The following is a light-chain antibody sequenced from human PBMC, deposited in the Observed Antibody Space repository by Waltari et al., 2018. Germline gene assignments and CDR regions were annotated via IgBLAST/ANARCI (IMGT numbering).Light chain of an antibody. J-gene: IGKJ3*01. CDR3: QHYNSPIT. V-gene: IGKV1-5*03. Sequence: DIQMTQSPSTLSASVGDRVTITCRASQSISSWLAWYQQKPGKAPKLLTYKASSLESGVPSRFSGSGSGTEFTLTISSLQPDDFASYYCQHYNSPITFGPGTKVDIK. CDR1: QSISSW. CDR2: KAS.